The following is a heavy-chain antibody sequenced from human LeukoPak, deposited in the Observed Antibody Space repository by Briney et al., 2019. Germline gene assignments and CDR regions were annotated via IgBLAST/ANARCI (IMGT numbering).Heavy chain of an antibody. CDR2: INHSGST. J-gene: IGHJ5*02. CDR1: GGSFSIYY. V-gene: IGHV4-34*01. Sequence: PSETLSLTCSVYGGSFSIYYWNVIRQPPAKGLEWSGEINHSGSTNYNPSLKSRLSISVDTSKNQVSLKLTSVTAADTAVYYCARGGWWDNWNSLAPWGQGTLVTVSS. D-gene: IGHD1-1*01. CDR3: ARGGWWDNWNSLAP.